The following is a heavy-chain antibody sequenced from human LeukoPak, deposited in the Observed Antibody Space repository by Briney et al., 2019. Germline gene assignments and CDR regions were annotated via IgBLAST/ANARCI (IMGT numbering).Heavy chain of an antibody. V-gene: IGHV3-7*01. CDR3: ATGPRYCSSTSCYAGKHDY. CDR1: GFTFSGYW. CDR2: INQAGSEK. Sequence: GGSLRLSCAASGFTFSGYWMHWARQAPGKGLEWVANINQAGSEKYYVDSVKGRFTISRDNAKNTLYLQMNSLRAEDTAVYYCATGPRYCSSTSCYAGKHDYWGQGTLVTVSS. J-gene: IGHJ4*02. D-gene: IGHD2-2*01.